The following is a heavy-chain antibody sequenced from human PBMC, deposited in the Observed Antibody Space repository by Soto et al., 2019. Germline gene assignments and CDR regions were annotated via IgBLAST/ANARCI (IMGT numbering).Heavy chain of an antibody. Sequence: PGGSLRLSCAASGFTFSSYAMSWVRQAPGKGLEWVSAISGSGGSTYYADSVKGRFTISRDNSKNTLYLQMNSLRAEDTAVYYCAKGMRPIAAAGTHHYGMDVWGQGTTVTVSS. V-gene: IGHV3-23*01. CDR3: AKGMRPIAAAGTHHYGMDV. CDR1: GFTFSSYA. D-gene: IGHD6-13*01. J-gene: IGHJ6*02. CDR2: ISGSGGST.